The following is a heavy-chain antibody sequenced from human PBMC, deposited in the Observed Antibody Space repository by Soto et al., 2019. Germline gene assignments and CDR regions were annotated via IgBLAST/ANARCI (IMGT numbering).Heavy chain of an antibody. J-gene: IGHJ6*02. CDR3: ARDDRRIRYGMDV. V-gene: IGHV4-59*01. D-gene: IGHD3-16*02. CDR2: IYYSGST. Sequence: KASETLSLTCTVSGGSISSYYWGWIRQPPGKGLEWIGYIYYSGSTNYNPSLKSRVTISVDTSKNQFSLKLSSVTAADTAVYYCARDDRRIRYGMDVWGQGTTVTVSS. CDR1: GGSISSYY.